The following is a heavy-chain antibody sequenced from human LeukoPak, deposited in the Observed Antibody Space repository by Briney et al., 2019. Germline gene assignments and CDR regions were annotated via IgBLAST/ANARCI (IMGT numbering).Heavy chain of an antibody. J-gene: IGHJ4*02. CDR1: GFTFSSYS. Sequence: GGSLRLSCAASGFTFSSYSMNWVRQAPGKGLEWVAAISTTSGNIYYADSVKGRFTISRDNAKNSLYLQMNSLRVEDTALYYCAGRAPSHDFDDWGQGTLVTVSS. CDR2: ISTTSGNI. V-gene: IGHV3-21*01. CDR3: AGRAPSHDFDD.